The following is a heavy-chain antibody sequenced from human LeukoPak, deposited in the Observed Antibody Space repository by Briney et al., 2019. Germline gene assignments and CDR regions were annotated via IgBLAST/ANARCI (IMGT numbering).Heavy chain of an antibody. D-gene: IGHD3-10*01. V-gene: IGHV1-2*02. CDR2: INPNSGGT. CDR3: SSEQDSGSYYKTLDY. CDR1: GYTFTGYY. Sequence: GASVKVSCKASGYTFTGYYMHWVRQAPGQGLEWMGWINPNSGGTNYAQKFQGRVTMTRDTSISTAYMELSRLRSDDTAVYYCSSEQDSGSYYKTLDYWGQGTLATLSS. J-gene: IGHJ4*02.